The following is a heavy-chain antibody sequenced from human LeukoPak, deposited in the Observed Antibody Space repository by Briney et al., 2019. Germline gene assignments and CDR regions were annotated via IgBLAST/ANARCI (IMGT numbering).Heavy chain of an antibody. V-gene: IGHV3-53*01. CDR2: IYSGGST. J-gene: IGHJ4*02. Sequence: AGGSLRLSCAASGFTVSSNYMSWVRQAPGKGLEWVSVIYSGGSTYYADSVKGRFTISRDNSKNTLYLQMNSLRAEDTAVYYCARARNYDYVWGSYPPAGYYFDYWGQGTPVTVSS. D-gene: IGHD3-16*01. CDR1: GFTVSSNY. CDR3: ARARNYDYVWGSYPPAGYYFDY.